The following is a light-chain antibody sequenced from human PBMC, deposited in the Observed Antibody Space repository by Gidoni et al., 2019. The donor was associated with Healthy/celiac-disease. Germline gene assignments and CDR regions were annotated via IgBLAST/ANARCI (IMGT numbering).Light chain of an antibody. CDR1: QSISSY. V-gene: IGKV1-39*01. CDR3: QQSNSTPPRT. J-gene: IGKJ1*01. CDR2: DAS. Sequence: DIQMTQSPSSLSASVGDRVTITCRASQSISSYLNWYQQKPGKAPKLLIYDASSLQSGVPSRFSGSGSGTDFTLTISSLQPDDFATYYCQQSNSTPPRTFGQGTKVEIK.